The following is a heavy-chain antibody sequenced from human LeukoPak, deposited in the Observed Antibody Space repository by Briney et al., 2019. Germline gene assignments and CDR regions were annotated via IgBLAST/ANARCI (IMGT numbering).Heavy chain of an antibody. J-gene: IGHJ4*02. CDR3: ARGLAYSYGYGY. D-gene: IGHD5-18*01. CDR2: INHSGST. Sequence: SEILSLTCAVYGGSFSGYYWSWIRQPPGKGLEWIGEINHSGSTNYNPSLKSRVTISVDTSKNQFSLKLSSVTAADTAVYYCARGLAYSYGYGYWGQGTLVTVSS. CDR1: GGSFSGYY. V-gene: IGHV4-34*01.